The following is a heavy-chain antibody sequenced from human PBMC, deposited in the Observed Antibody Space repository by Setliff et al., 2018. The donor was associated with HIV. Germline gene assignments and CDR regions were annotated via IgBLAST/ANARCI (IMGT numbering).Heavy chain of an antibody. CDR1: GGSISSSSYY. D-gene: IGHD1-1*01. V-gene: IGHV3-11*04. Sequence: KPSETLSLTCTVSGGSISSSSYYWGWIRQAPGKGLEWVACISGSGSTIYYADSVKGRFTISRDNAKNSLYLQMNSLRAEDTAVYYCAREGAPEHGMDVWGQGTTVTVSS. CDR2: ISGSGSTI. J-gene: IGHJ6*02. CDR3: AREGAPEHGMDV.